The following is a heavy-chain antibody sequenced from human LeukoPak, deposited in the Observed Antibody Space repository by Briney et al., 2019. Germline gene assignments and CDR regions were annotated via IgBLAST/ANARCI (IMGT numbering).Heavy chain of an antibody. Sequence: ASVKVSCKASGYTFTGYYMHWVRQAPGQGLEWMGRINPNSGSTNYAQKFQGRVTMTRDTSISTAYMELSRLRSDDTAVYYCARDWITMVRGVGNGMDVWGQGTTVTVSS. CDR2: INPNSGST. CDR1: GYTFTGYY. J-gene: IGHJ6*02. D-gene: IGHD3-10*01. CDR3: ARDWITMVRGVGNGMDV. V-gene: IGHV1-2*06.